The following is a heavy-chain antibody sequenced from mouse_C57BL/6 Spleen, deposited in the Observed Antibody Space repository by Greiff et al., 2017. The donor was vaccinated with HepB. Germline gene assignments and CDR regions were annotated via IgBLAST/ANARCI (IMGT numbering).Heavy chain of an antibody. D-gene: IGHD2-1*01. Sequence: QVQLQQSGPGLVQPSQSLSITCTVSGFSLTSYGVHWVRQSPGKGLEWLGVIWSGGSTDYNAAFISRLSISKDNSKSQVFFKMNSLQADDKAIYYCASLYYGNYGYAMDYWGQGTSVTVSS. CDR2: IWSGGST. J-gene: IGHJ4*01. V-gene: IGHV2-2*01. CDR3: ASLYYGNYGYAMDY. CDR1: GFSLTSYG.